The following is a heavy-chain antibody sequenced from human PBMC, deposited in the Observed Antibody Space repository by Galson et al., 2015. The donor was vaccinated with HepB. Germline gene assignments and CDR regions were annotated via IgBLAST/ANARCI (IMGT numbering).Heavy chain of an antibody. V-gene: IGHV3-9*01. J-gene: IGHJ4*02. D-gene: IGHD6-19*01. CDR1: GFTFDDYA. Sequence: SLRLSCAASGFTFDDYAMHWVRQAPGKGLEWVSGISWNSGSIGYADSVKGRFTISRDNAKNSLYLQMNSLRAEDTALSYCAKGALSHLQWLADYWGQGTLVTVSS. CDR2: ISWNSGSI. CDR3: AKGALSHLQWLADY.